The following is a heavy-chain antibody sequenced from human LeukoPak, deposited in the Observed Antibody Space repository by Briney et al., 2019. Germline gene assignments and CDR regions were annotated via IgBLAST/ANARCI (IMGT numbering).Heavy chain of an antibody. CDR1: GFTVSSNY. V-gene: IGHV3-23*01. Sequence: GGSLRLSCAASGFTVSSNYMSWVRQAPGKGLEWVSAISGSGGSTYYADSVKGRFTISRDNSKNTLYLQMNSLRAEDTAVYYCAKPRPGHGMGMDVWGQGTTVTVSS. CDR3: AKPRPGHGMGMDV. J-gene: IGHJ6*02. CDR2: ISGSGGST.